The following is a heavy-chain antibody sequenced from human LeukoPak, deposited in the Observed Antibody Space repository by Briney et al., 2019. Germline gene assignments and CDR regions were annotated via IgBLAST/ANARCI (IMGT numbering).Heavy chain of an antibody. J-gene: IGHJ4*02. D-gene: IGHD3-10*01. CDR2: IYYSGST. CDR1: GGSISSNSYY. CDR3: ARTRYYYNSRSYGAPYYFDY. Sequence: SETLSLTCAVSGGSISSNSYYWGWIRQPPGKGLEWIGSIYYSGSTYYNPSLKSRVTISVDTSNNQFPLKLSSVTAADTAVYYCARTRYYYNSRSYGAPYYFDYWGREPWSPSPQ. V-gene: IGHV4-39*01.